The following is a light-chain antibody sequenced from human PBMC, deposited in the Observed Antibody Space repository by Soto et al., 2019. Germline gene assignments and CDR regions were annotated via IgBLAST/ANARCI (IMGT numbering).Light chain of an antibody. CDR3: QVWDTSSDHDI. CDR1: EIGTYS. Sequence: SYELTQPPSVSVAPGETARITCGGNEIGTYSVHWYQQKPGQAPVLVIYYDSDRPSGIPERFSGSNSGNTATLTITRVEAGDEADYYCQVWDTSSDHDIYGAGTKVTVL. V-gene: IGLV3-21*01. J-gene: IGLJ2*01. CDR2: YDS.